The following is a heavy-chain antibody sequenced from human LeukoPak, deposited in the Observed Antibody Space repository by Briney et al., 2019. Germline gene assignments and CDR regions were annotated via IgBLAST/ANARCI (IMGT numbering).Heavy chain of an antibody. J-gene: IGHJ4*02. V-gene: IGHV4-39*07. CDR1: GGSISSSSYY. CDR2: IYYSGST. Sequence: SETLSLTCNVSGGSISSSSYYWGWIRQPPGKGLECIGSIYYSGSTYYNPSLKSRVIISVDTSKNQFSLRLTSVTAADTAVYYCAREVRGQLVRDYDYWGQGTLVTVSS. CDR3: AREVRGQLVRDYDY. D-gene: IGHD6-6*01.